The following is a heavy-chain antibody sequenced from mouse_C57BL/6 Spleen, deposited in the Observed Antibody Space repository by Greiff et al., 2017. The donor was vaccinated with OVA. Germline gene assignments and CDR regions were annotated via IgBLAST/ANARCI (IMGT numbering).Heavy chain of an antibody. J-gene: IGHJ3*01. D-gene: IGHD1-1*01. Sequence: VQLQQSGPELVKPGASVKISCKASGYTFTDYYMNWVKQSHGKSLEWIGDINPNNGGTSYNQKFKGKATLTVDKSSSTAYMELRSLTSEDSAVYYCAGYYYGRTPFAYWGQGTLVTVSA. CDR3: AGYYYGRTPFAY. CDR1: GYTFTDYY. CDR2: INPNNGGT. V-gene: IGHV1-26*01.